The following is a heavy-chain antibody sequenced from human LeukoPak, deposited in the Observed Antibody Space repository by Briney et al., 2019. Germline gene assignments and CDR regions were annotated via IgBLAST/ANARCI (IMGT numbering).Heavy chain of an antibody. CDR2: MNPNSGNT. D-gene: IGHD3-10*01. V-gene: IGHV1-8*01. Sequence: GASVKVSCKASGYTFTSYDINWVRQATGQGLEWMGWMNPNSGNTGYAQKFQGRVTMTRNTSISTAYMELSSLRSEDTAVYYCARGHFTGSGSYYAFDYWGQGTLVTVSS. CDR3: ARGHFTGSGSYYAFDY. CDR1: GYTFTSYD. J-gene: IGHJ4*02.